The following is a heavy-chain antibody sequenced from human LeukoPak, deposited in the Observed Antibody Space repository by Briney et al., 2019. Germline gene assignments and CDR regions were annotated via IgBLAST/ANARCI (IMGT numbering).Heavy chain of an antibody. CDR1: GHTFTGYA. CDR2: ISTYNGNT. CDR3: ARDRGYCTNAVCPAYY. Sequence: GASVKVSCKTSGHTFTGYAFNWVRQAPGQGLEWMGWISTYNGNTNFAQKLQGRVTMTTDTSTSTAYMELRSLRSDDTAVYYCARDRGYCTNAVCPAYYWGQGTLVTVSS. J-gene: IGHJ4*02. V-gene: IGHV1-18*01. D-gene: IGHD2-8*01.